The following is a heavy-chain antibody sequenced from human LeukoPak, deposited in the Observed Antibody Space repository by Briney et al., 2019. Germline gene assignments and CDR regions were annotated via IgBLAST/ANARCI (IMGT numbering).Heavy chain of an antibody. D-gene: IGHD4-17*01. Sequence: GGSLRLSCAAPGFTFSSYWMSWVRQAPGKGLEWVANIKQDGSEKYYVDSVKGRFTISRDNAKNSLYLQMNSLRAEDTAVYYCARELDYGDPNYWGQGTLVTVSS. V-gene: IGHV3-7*01. CDR2: IKQDGSEK. CDR3: ARELDYGDPNY. J-gene: IGHJ4*02. CDR1: GFTFSSYW.